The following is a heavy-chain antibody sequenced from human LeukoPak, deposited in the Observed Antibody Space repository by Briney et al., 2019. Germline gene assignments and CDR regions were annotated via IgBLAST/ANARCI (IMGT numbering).Heavy chain of an antibody. CDR2: ISGSGGST. V-gene: IGHV3-23*01. J-gene: IGHJ6*03. CDR1: GFTFSSYG. Sequence: PGGSLRLSCAASGFTFSSYGMSWVRQAPGKGLEWVSAISGSGGSTFYADSVKGRFTISRDNSKNTLYLQMNRLRAEDTAVFYCAKDGPSAAITMVRGVITGYYHYYMDVWGKGTTVTISS. D-gene: IGHD3-10*01. CDR3: AKDGPSAAITMVRGVITGYYHYYMDV.